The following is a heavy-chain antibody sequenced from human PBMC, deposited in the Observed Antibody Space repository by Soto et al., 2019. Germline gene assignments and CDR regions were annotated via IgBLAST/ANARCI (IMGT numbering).Heavy chain of an antibody. J-gene: IGHJ6*02. D-gene: IGHD1-26*01. CDR2: FDPEDGET. CDR3: ATTHSGSYYGYYYYGMDV. V-gene: IGHV1-24*01. Sequence: ASVKVSCKVSGYTLTELSMHWVRQAPGKGLEWMGGFDPEDGETIYAQKFQGRVTTTEDTSTDTAYMELSSLRSEDTAVYYCATTHSGSYYGYYYYGMDVWGQGTTVTVSS. CDR1: GYTLTELS.